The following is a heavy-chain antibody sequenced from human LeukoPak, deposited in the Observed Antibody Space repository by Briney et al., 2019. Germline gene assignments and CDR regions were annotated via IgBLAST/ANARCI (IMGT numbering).Heavy chain of an antibody. CDR1: GFTFSSYW. J-gene: IGHJ4*02. CDR2: IKQDGSEK. D-gene: IGHD3-10*01. CDR3: ATHPGDYWFGYLQL. Sequence: GGSLRLSCAASGFTFSSYWMSWVRQAPGKGLEWVANIKQDGSEKYYVDSVKGRFTISRDNAKNSLYLQMNSLRAEDTAVYYCATHPGDYWFGYLQLWGQGTLVTVSS. V-gene: IGHV3-7*01.